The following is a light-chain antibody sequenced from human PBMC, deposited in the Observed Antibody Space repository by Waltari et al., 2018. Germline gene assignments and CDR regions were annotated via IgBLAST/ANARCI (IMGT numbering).Light chain of an antibody. J-gene: IGLJ2*01. CDR2: DVS. Sequence: QSALTQPASVSGSPGQSITISCTGTSSDVGGYNYVSWYQQHPGKAPKLMIYDVSKRPSGVSNRFSGSKSRNAASLTISGLQAEDEADYYCSSYTSSSTFHVVFGGGTKLTVL. CDR1: SSDVGGYNY. CDR3: SSYTSSSTFHVV. V-gene: IGLV2-14*01.